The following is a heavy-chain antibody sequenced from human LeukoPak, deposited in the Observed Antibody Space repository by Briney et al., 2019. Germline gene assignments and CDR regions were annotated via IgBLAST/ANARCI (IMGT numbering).Heavy chain of an antibody. V-gene: IGHV3-74*01. CDR3: TRDLMDYDVSTGLHHYYMDV. J-gene: IGHJ6*02. CDR2: ISGDGRNI. Sequence: GSLRLSCVASGFTFSSYWMHWVRQDPRKGLVWVSRISGDGRNINYADSVRGRFTISRDNAKNPLYLQMSTLRVEDTAVYYCTRDLMDYDVSTGLHHYYMDVWGQGTTVTVSS. CDR1: GFTFSSYW. D-gene: IGHD3-9*01.